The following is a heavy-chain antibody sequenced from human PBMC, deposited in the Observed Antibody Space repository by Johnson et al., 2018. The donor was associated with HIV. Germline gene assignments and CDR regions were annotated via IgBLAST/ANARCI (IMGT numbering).Heavy chain of an antibody. V-gene: IGHV3-30*04. CDR2: ISYDGSNK. Sequence: QMLLVESGGGVVQPGRSLRLICAASGFTVSSFGMEWVRQAPGKGLEGVAVISYDGSNKYYADSVKGRFTISRDNSKNTLYLQMNSLRAEDTAVYYCARVREWEGGEVGDAFDIWGQGTMVTVSS. CDR1: GFTVSSFG. D-gene: IGHD1-26*01. CDR3: ARVREWEGGEVGDAFDI. J-gene: IGHJ3*02.